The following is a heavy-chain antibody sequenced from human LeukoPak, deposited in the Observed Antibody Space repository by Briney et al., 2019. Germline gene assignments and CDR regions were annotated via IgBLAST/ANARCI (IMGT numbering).Heavy chain of an antibody. J-gene: IGHJ3*02. V-gene: IGHV1-24*01. CDR1: GYTLTELS. D-gene: IGHD4-17*01. CDR2: FDPEDGET. CDR3: ATVYGDYAGPYDAFDI. Sequence: ASVKVSCKVSGYTLTELSMHWVGQAPGKGLEWMGGFDPEDGETIYAQKFQGRVTMTEDTSIETAYMELSSLRSEDTAVYYCATVYGDYAGPYDAFDIWGQGTMVTVSS.